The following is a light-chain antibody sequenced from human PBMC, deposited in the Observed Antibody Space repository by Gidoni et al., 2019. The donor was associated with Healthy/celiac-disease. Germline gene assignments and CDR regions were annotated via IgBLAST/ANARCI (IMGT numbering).Light chain of an antibody. CDR2: WAS. CDR3: QQYYSTPGLT. J-gene: IGKJ4*01. CDR1: QSVLYSSNNKNY. Sequence: DIVMTQSPDSLAVSLGERATINCKSSQSVLYSSNNKNYLAWYQQKPGQPPKLLIYWASTRESGVPDRFNGSGSGTDFTLTISSLQAEDVAVYYCQQYYSTPGLTFGGGTKVEIK. V-gene: IGKV4-1*01.